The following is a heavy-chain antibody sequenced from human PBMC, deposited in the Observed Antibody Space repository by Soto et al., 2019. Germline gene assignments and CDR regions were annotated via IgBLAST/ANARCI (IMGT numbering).Heavy chain of an antibody. J-gene: IGHJ3*02. Sequence: SETLSLTCTVSGDSIRSSIYYWGWIRQPPGKGLEWIGTISYYGSTYYNPSLKSRVTISVDTSKNQFSLKLSSVTAADTAVYYCASPQKGNAFDIWGQGTMVT. D-gene: IGHD6-13*01. CDR3: ASPQKGNAFDI. CDR2: ISYYGST. V-gene: IGHV4-39*01. CDR1: GDSIRSSIYY.